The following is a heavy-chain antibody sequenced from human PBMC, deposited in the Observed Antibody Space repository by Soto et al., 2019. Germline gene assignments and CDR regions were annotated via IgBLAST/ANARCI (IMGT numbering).Heavy chain of an antibody. D-gene: IGHD6-19*01. CDR1: GYTFTSYG. CDR2: ISAYNGNT. CDR3: ARVGAVAGTDWYFDL. Sequence: QVQLVQSGAEVKKPGASVKVSCKASGYTFTSYGISWVRQAPGQGLEWMGWISAYNGNTNYAQKLQGRVTMTTDTSTSTVYMELRSLRSDDTAVYYCARVGAVAGTDWYFDLWGRGTLVTVSS. J-gene: IGHJ2*01. V-gene: IGHV1-18*01.